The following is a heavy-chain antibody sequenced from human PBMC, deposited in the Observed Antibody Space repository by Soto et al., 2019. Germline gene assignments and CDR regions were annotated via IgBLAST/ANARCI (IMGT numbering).Heavy chain of an antibody. V-gene: IGHV1-69*02. CDR2: IIPMLPVT. Sequence: QVHLIQSGAEVKKPGSSVKVSCKAAGGTFNTYTLFWVRQAPGHGLEWMGRIIPMLPVTNSAQKFQGRLTLPAHKSTVTAFMELTSLTSDDTAVYYCSIGSWSAETFDVWGQGTMVTVSS. J-gene: IGHJ3*01. CDR3: SIGSWSAETFDV. D-gene: IGHD2-2*01. CDR1: GGTFNTYT.